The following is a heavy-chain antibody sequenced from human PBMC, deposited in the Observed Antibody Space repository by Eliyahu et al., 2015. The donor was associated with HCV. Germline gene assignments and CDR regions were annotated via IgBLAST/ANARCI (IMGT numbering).Heavy chain of an antibody. CDR3: ARHRGYSSSSLEDY. V-gene: IGHV5-10-1*03. CDR1: GYXFTSYW. CDR2: IDPSDSXT. D-gene: IGHD6-6*01. Sequence: EVQLVQSGAEVKKPGESLRIXCKGSGYXFTSYWISWVRQMPGKGLEWMGRIDPSDSXTNYXPSFQGHVTISADKSISTAYLQWSSLKASDTAMYYCARHRGYSSSSLEDYWGQGTLVTVSS. J-gene: IGHJ4*02.